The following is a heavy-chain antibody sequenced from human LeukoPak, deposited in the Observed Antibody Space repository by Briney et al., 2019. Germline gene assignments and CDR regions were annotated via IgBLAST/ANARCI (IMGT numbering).Heavy chain of an antibody. CDR2: IYHSGST. V-gene: IGHV4-4*02. J-gene: IGHJ4*02. CDR1: GGSISSSNW. CDR3: ASIPRYYYDSRGYYPTDY. Sequence: SETLSLTCAVSGGSISSSNWSSWVRQPPGKGLEWIGEIYHSGSTNYNPSLKSRVTISVDKSKNQFSLKLSSVTAADTAVYYCASIPRYYYDSRGYYPTDYWRQGTLVTVSS. D-gene: IGHD3-22*01.